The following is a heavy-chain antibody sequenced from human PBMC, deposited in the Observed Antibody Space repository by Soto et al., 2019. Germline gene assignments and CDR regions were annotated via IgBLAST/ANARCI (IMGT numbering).Heavy chain of an antibody. D-gene: IGHD2-15*01. CDR2: INHSGST. V-gene: IGHV4-34*01. CDR3: ARATAYCSGGSCYYQGDDY. Sequence: PSETLSLTCAVYGGSFSGYYWSWIRQPPGKGLEWIGEINHSGSTNYNPSLKSRVTISVDTSKNQFSLKLSSVTAADTAVYYCARATAYCSGGSCYYQGDDYWGQGTLVTVSS. CDR1: GGSFSGYY. J-gene: IGHJ4*02.